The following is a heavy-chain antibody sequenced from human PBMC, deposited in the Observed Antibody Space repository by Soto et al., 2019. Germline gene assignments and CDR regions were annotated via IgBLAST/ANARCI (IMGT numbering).Heavy chain of an antibody. D-gene: IGHD1-26*01. CDR2: LIPIFGTA. CDR3: ARGREGATIDY. CDR1: GGTFSSYA. V-gene: IGHV1-69*12. J-gene: IGHJ4*02. Sequence: QVQLVQSGAEVKKPGSSVKVSCKASGGTFSSYAISWVRQAPGQGLEWMGGLIPIFGTANYAQKFQGRVTITAEDSPRPAYRALSSLRSEDTAVYYCARGREGATIDYWGQGTLVTVSS.